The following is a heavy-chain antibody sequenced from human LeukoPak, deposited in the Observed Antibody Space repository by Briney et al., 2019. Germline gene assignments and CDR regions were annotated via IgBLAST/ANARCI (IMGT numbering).Heavy chain of an antibody. D-gene: IGHD1-26*01. J-gene: IGHJ3*02. CDR2: ICTSGST. CDR3: ARHVRELLGSAFDI. CDR1: GGSISSYY. Sequence: PSETLSLTCTVSGGSISSYYWSWIRQPPGKGPEWIGYICTSGSTNYNPSLKSRVTISVDTSKNQFSLKLSSVTAADTAVYYCARHVRELLGSAFDIWGQGTMVTVSS. V-gene: IGHV4-4*09.